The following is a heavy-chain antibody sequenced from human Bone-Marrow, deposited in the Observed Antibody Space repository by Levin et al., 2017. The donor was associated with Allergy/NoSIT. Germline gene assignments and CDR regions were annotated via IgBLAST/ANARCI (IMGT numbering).Heavy chain of an antibody. CDR1: GFAFSSFG. CDR2: ISNDGNTY. V-gene: IGHV3-30*03. Sequence: GGSLRLSCVASGFAFSSFGMHWVRQAPGKGLEWITVISNDGNTYNYADSVKGRFTISRDNSKNTVYLQMNSLTLEDTGLYYCTRGSKDLDYWGQGTRVTVSS. J-gene: IGHJ4*02. CDR3: TRGSKDLDY.